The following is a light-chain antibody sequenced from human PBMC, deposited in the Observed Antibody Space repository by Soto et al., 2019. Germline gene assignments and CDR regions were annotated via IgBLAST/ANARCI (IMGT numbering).Light chain of an antibody. CDR1: SSDVGAFNY. Sequence: QSALTQPRSVSGSPGQSVTISCTGTSSDVGAFNYVSWYQQHPGKAPKLIIYDVTKRPSGVPDRFSGSKSSNTASLTISGLQADDEGDYYCCSYAGTYTFVFGGGTKLTVL. V-gene: IGLV2-11*01. CDR2: DVT. J-gene: IGLJ2*01. CDR3: CSYAGTYTFV.